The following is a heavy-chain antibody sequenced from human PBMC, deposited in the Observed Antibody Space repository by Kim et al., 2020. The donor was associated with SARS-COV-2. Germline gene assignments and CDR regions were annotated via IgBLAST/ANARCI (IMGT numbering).Heavy chain of an antibody. CDR3: ASTSLGSSWYPRLFDY. CDR1: GFTFSSYG. CDR2: ISYDGSNK. D-gene: IGHD6-13*01. J-gene: IGHJ4*02. V-gene: IGHV3-30*03. Sequence: GGSLRLSCAASGFTFSSYGMHWVRQAPGKGLEWVAVISYDGSNKYYADSVKGRFTISRDNSKNTLYLQMNSLRAEDTAVYYCASTSLGSSWYPRLFDYWGQGTLVTVSS.